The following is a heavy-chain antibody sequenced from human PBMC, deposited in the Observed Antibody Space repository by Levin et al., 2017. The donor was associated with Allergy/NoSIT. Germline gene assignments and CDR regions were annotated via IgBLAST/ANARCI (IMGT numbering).Heavy chain of an antibody. V-gene: IGHV4-30-2*01. CDR1: GGSIRSGGYS. CDR3: ARVAGYSYGYYFDY. D-gene: IGHD5-18*01. Sequence: SQTLSLPCAVSGGSIRSGGYSWSWIRQPTGKGLEWIGKIYLSGSTYYNPSLKSRVTISVDRSKNQFSLNLSSVTAADTAVYYCARVAGYSYGYYFDYWGQGTLVTVSS. J-gene: IGHJ4*02. CDR2: IYLSGST.